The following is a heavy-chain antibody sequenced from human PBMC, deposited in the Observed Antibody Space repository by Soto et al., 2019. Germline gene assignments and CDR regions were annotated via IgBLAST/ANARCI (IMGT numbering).Heavy chain of an antibody. V-gene: IGHV1-8*01. CDR3: AKNGQPPYYYYGMDV. J-gene: IGHJ6*02. CDR2: MNPNSGNT. CDR1: GYTFTSYD. Sequence: ASVKVSCKASGYTFTSYDINWVRQATGQGLEWMGWMNPNSGNTGYAQKVQGRVTMTIDTSTHTAYMELRSLTSDDTAKYYCAKNGQPPYYYYGMDVWGQGTTVTVSS. D-gene: IGHD2-8*01.